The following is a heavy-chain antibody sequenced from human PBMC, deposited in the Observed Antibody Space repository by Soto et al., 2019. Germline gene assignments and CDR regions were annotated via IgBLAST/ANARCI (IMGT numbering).Heavy chain of an antibody. CDR3: VHRAGMGGNSWLPGH. J-gene: IGHJ4*02. CDR2: LYWDDDK. D-gene: IGHD6-13*01. V-gene: IGHV2-5*02. Sequence: QITLKESGPTLVKPTQTLTLTCTFSGFSLSTSEVGVGWIRQPPGKALEWLAVLYWDDDKRYNPSLKSRLTITKDTSKNQVVLTLTNMDPVDTATYYCVHRAGMGGNSWLPGHWGQGTLVTVSS. CDR1: GFSLSTSEVG.